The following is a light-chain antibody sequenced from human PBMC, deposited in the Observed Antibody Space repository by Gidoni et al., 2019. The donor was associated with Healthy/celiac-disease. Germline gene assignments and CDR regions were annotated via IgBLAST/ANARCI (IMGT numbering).Light chain of an antibody. Sequence: EIVMTQSPATLSVSPGERATLSCRASQSVSSNFAWYQQKPGQAPRLLIYGASPRATGIPARFSGSGSGTEFPLTISSLQSEDFAVYYCQQYNNWPRTFGQGTKVEIK. CDR1: QSVSSN. J-gene: IGKJ1*01. V-gene: IGKV3-15*01. CDR3: QQYNNWPRT. CDR2: GAS.